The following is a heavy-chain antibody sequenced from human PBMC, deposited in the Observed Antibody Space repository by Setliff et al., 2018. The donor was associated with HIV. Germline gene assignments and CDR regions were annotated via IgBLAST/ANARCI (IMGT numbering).Heavy chain of an antibody. CDR1: GFTFSNYA. D-gene: IGHD6-13*01. CDR2: TSAPGETT. J-gene: IGHJ4*02. Sequence: PGGSLRLSCVGSGFTFSNYAINWVRQAPGKGLEWVSATSAPGETTYYADSVKGRFTISRDNSKNTLYLQMNSLRGEDTAVYYCAKGPGYSSSWYYFNYWGQGTLVTVSS. CDR3: AKGPGYSSSWYYFNY. V-gene: IGHV3-23*01.